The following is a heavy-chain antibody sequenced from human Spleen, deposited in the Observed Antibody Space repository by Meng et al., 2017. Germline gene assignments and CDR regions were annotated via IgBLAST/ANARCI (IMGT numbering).Heavy chain of an antibody. V-gene: IGHV4-38-2*02. J-gene: IGHJ4*02. CDR3: ARDSSGCDY. CDR1: GYSISSGYY. D-gene: IGHD6-19*01. Sequence: GSLRLSCAVSGYSISSGYYWGWIRQPPGKGLEWIGSIYHSGSTYYNPSLKSRVTISVDTSKNQFSLKLSSVTAADTAVYYCARDSSGCDYWGQGTLVPSPQ. CDR2: IYHSGST.